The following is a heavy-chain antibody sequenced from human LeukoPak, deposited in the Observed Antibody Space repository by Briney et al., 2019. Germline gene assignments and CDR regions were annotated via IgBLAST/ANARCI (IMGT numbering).Heavy chain of an antibody. CDR2: IYTSGST. V-gene: IGHV4-4*07. CDR1: GRSISSYY. CDR3: AREYGYYDFWSGYYREVSYNWFDP. Sequence: PSETLSLTCTVSGRSISSYYWIWIRQPAGKGLEWIGRIYTSGSTNYNPSPKSRVTMSVDTSKNQFSLKLSCVTAADTAVYYCAREYGYYDFWSGYYREVSYNWFDPWGQGTLVTVSS. D-gene: IGHD3-3*01. J-gene: IGHJ5*02.